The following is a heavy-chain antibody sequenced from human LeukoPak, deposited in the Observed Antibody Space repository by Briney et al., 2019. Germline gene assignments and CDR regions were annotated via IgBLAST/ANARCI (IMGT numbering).Heavy chain of an antibody. V-gene: IGHV4-59*01. Sequence: SETLSLTCTVSGGSISSYYWSWIRQPPGKGQEWIGYIYYSGSTNYNPSLKSRVTISVDTSKNQFSLKLSSVTAADTAVYYCARAGSSSWYTWFDPWGQGTLVTVSS. CDR2: IYYSGST. CDR3: ARAGSSSWYTWFDP. J-gene: IGHJ5*02. D-gene: IGHD6-13*01. CDR1: GGSISSYY.